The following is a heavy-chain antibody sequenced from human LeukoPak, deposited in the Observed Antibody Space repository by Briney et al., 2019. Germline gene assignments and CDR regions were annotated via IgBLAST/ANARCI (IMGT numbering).Heavy chain of an antibody. CDR1: GFTVSSNY. CDR3: ARAMSNYYGSGSYFPYYGMDV. Sequence: GRSLRLSCAASGFTVSSNYMSWVRQAPGKGLEWVSVIYSGGSTYYADSVKGRFTISRDNSKNTLYLQMNSLRAEDTAVYYCARAMSNYYGSGSYFPYYGMDVWGQGTTVTVSS. V-gene: IGHV3-66*01. D-gene: IGHD3-10*01. CDR2: IYSGGST. J-gene: IGHJ6*02.